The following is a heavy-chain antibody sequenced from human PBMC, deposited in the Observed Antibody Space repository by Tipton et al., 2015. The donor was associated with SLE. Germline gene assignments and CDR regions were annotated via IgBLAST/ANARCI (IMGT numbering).Heavy chain of an antibody. CDR2: ISHSGNT. D-gene: IGHD3-22*01. CDR3: ARHDYDDNGYYMHYVDY. V-gene: IGHV4-39*01. CDR1: GASVSSDSYY. Sequence: TLSLTCTVSGASVSSDSYYWSWIRQPAGKGLEWIGSISHSGNTYYNPSLKSRVSMSTDTSKNQFFLRLSSVTAADTAIYYCARHDYDDNGYYMHYVDYWGQGTLVTVSS. J-gene: IGHJ4*02.